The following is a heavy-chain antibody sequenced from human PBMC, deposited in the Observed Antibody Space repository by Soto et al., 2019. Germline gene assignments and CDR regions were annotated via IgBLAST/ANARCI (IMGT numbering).Heavy chain of an antibody. CDR1: GFVLSHYG. Sequence: QVQLVESGGGEVQPGRSLRLSCAASGFVLSHYGMHWVRQAPGKGLEWVAVISFDGKNKYYADSVKGRFTISKDSSQSTLYMQMNSLRAEETALYSCGKADGDYAGGVDFWGQGTLVTVSS. CDR2: ISFDGKNK. J-gene: IGHJ4*02. D-gene: IGHD4-17*01. CDR3: GKADGDYAGGVDF. V-gene: IGHV3-30*03.